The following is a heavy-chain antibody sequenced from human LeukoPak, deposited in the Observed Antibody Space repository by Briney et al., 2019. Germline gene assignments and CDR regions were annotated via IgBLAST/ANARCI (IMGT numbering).Heavy chain of an antibody. J-gene: IGHJ6*02. D-gene: IGHD1-26*01. Sequence: ASVKVSCKASGYTFTGYYMHWVRQAPGQGLEWMGWINPNSGGTNYAQKFQGRVTMTRDTASSTAYMELSRLRCEDTAVYYCARETDSGXXLGLDXMXVWGQGXTVTV. CDR2: INPNSGGT. CDR1: GYTFTGYY. V-gene: IGHV1-2*02. CDR3: ARETDSGXXLGLDXMXV.